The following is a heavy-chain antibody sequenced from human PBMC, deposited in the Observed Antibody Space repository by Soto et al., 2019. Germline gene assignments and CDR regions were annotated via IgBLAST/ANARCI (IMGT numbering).Heavy chain of an antibody. CDR1: VFTVSSNY. Sequence: PGGSLRLSCAASVFTVSSNYMSWVRQAPGKGLEKVSVIYSGGSTYYADSVKGRFTISRDDSKNTLYLQMNSLRAEDTAVYYCARDSDTAMVTLGSQYYYYGMDVWGQGTTVTVSS. J-gene: IGHJ6*02. CDR3: ARDSDTAMVTLGSQYYYYGMDV. D-gene: IGHD5-18*01. V-gene: IGHV3-53*01. CDR2: IYSGGST.